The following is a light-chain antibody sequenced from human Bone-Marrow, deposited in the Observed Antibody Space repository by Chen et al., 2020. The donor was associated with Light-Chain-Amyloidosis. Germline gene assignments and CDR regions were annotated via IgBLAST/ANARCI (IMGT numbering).Light chain of an antibody. CDR2: RDT. J-gene: IGLJ2*01. CDR1: DLPTKY. CDR3: QSADSSGTYEVI. V-gene: IGLV3-25*03. Sequence: SYELKQPPSVTVSSGQPSRIPCTGDDLPTKYAYWYQQKPGQAPVLVIHRDTERPSGISERFSGSSSGTTATLTISGVQAEDEADYHCQSADSSGTYEVIFGGGTKLTVL.